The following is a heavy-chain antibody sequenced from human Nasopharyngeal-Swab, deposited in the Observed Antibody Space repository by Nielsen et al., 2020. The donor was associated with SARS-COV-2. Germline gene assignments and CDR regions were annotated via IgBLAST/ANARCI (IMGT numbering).Heavy chain of an antibody. CDR2: LSWNSGSI. Sequence: SLKISCAASGFTFDDYAMHWVRQAPGKGLEWVSGLSWNSGSIAYADSVKGRFTISRDNAKNSLYLQMNSLRPEDAALYYCAKGNTPSITGTGVNFHYWGQGTLVTVSS. CDR3: AKGNTPSITGTGVNFHY. V-gene: IGHV3-9*01. CDR1: GFTFDDYA. J-gene: IGHJ4*02. D-gene: IGHD1-14*01.